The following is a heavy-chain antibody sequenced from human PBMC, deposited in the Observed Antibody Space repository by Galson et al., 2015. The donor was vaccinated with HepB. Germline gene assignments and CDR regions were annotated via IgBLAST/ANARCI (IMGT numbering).Heavy chain of an antibody. CDR1: GFTFSNYW. D-gene: IGHD6-13*01. V-gene: IGHV3-74*01. J-gene: IGHJ4*02. Sequence: SLRLSCAASGFTFSNYWMHWVRQAPGKGLVWVSHINDDGSDTTYAGSVKGRFTTSRDNSKNTMYLQMNNLSAEDTAIYYCARDADIAAAGKLYDYWGQGTLVTVSP. CDR3: ARDADIAAAGKLYDY. CDR2: INDDGSDT.